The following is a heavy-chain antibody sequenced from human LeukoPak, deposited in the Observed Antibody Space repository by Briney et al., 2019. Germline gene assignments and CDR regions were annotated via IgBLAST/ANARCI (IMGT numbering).Heavy chain of an antibody. CDR1: GFTLSSYA. CDR3: AKDIEVVITPFDY. CDR2: ISGSGGST. Sequence: GGSLRLSCAASGFTLSSYAMSWVRQAPGKGLEWVSAISGSGGSTYYADSVKGRFTISRDNSKNTLYLQMNSLRAEDTAVYYCAKDIEVVITPFDYWGQGTLVTVSS. V-gene: IGHV3-23*01. D-gene: IGHD3-22*01. J-gene: IGHJ4*02.